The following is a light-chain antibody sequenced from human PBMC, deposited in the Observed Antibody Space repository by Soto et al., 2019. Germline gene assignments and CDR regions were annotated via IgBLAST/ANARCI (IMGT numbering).Light chain of an antibody. CDR2: EVT. CDR1: SGDIGSYNR. CDR3: SSYTPTLWV. Sequence: QSVLTQPASVSGSPGQSITISCTGTSGDIGSYNRVSWYQQHPGKAPILIIYEVTDRPSGVSFRFSGSKSGNTASLTISGLQAEDESDYYCSSYTPTLWVFGAGTQLTVL. V-gene: IGLV2-14*01. J-gene: IGLJ3*02.